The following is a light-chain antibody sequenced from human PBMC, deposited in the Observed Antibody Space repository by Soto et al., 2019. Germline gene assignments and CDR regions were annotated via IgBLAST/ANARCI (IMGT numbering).Light chain of an antibody. Sequence: DIHMTQSPSSLSASVGERVTITCRPSQNIKTYLNWYQQKPGKAPQLLIYGESNLQSGVPSRFTGSGSGADFSLTINGLQPEDLATYSCKQSFTFPWTFGQVTKIEIK. V-gene: IGKV1-39*01. CDR1: QNIKTY. J-gene: IGKJ1*01. CDR2: GES. CDR3: KQSFTFPWT.